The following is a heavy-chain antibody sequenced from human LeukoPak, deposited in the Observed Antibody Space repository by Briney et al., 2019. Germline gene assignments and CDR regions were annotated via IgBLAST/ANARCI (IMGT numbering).Heavy chain of an antibody. CDR2: VYSGGST. CDR3: ARDPTNAPGDAFDI. V-gene: IGHV3-53*01. D-gene: IGHD1-26*01. Sequence: GGSLRLSCAASGFTVSSNYMGWVRQAPGKGLEWVSVVYSGGSTYYADSVKGRFTISRDNSKNTLYLQMNSLRAEDMAVYYCARDPTNAPGDAFDIWGQGTVVTVSS. J-gene: IGHJ3*02. CDR1: GFTVSSNY.